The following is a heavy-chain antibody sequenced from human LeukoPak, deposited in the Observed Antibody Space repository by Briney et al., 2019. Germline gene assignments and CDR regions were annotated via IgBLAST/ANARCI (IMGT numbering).Heavy chain of an antibody. CDR2: IPTGDFV. CDR3: ARGGFNMVRGVIIPSNSYYYYMDI. V-gene: IGHV3-21*01. J-gene: IGHJ6*03. Sequence: GSLRLSCAVSGFTFSAYSMNWVRQAPGKGLEWVSSIPTGDFVYFADSLKGRFTISRDNAKSSLYLQMNSLRAEDTAVYYCARGGFNMVRGVIIPSNSYYYYMDIWGKGTTVTVSS. D-gene: IGHD3-10*01. CDR1: GFTFSAYS.